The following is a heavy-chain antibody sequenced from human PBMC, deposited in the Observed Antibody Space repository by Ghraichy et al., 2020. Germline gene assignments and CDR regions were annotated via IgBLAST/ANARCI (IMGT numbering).Heavy chain of an antibody. Sequence: GGSLRLSCAASGFTFNDYAMVWVRQRQGKGLEWVSFINWDGANTYYADSVKGRFTASRDNGINSLYLHMTGLRPGDTGLYFCARRAATLVHFDSWGQGTAVTVSS. CDR2: INWDGANT. CDR1: GFTFNDYA. D-gene: IGHD3-10*01. V-gene: IGHV3-43D*04. CDR3: ARRAATLVHFDS. J-gene: IGHJ4*02.